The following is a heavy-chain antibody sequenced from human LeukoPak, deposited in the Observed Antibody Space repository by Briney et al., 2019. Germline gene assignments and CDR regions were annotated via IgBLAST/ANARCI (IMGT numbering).Heavy chain of an antibody. CDR1: GGSISSSSYY. D-gene: IGHD2-2*01. J-gene: IGHJ6*02. Sequence: PSETLSLTCTVSGGSISSSSYYWGWIRQPPGKGLEWIGSIYYSGSTYYNPSLKSRVTISVDTSKNQFSLKLSSVTAADTAVYYCARQLVVPAVMKGYYYYYGMDVWGQGTTVTVSS. V-gene: IGHV4-39*01. CDR3: ARQLVVPAVMKGYYYYYGMDV. CDR2: IYYSGST.